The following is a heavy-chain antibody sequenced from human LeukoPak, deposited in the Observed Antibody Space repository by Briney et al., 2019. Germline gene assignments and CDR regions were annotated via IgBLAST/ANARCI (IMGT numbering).Heavy chain of an antibody. Sequence: SGGSLRLSCAASGFTFSNYGMHWVRQAPGKGLEWVAFIRYDGGNKYYADSVKGRFNISRDNSKNNLYLQMDSLRAEDTGVYYCAKEPLVRGPFDYWGQGTLVTVSS. D-gene: IGHD3-10*01. CDR2: IRYDGGNK. J-gene: IGHJ4*02. CDR1: GFTFSNYG. CDR3: AKEPLVRGPFDY. V-gene: IGHV3-30*02.